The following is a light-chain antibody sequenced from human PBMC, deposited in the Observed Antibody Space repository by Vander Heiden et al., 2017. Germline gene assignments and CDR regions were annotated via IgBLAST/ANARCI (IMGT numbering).Light chain of an antibody. J-gene: IGKJ2*01. Sequence: DIVMTQSPLSLSVTPGGPASISCRSSQSLLHSSGYYYLDWYLQKPGQSPHLLIYMNSNRASGVPDRFSGSGSGTDFTLKISRVEAEDVGIYYCMQTLQTRTFGQGTKLEIK. CDR1: QSLLHSSGYYY. CDR3: MQTLQTRT. V-gene: IGKV2-28*01. CDR2: MNS.